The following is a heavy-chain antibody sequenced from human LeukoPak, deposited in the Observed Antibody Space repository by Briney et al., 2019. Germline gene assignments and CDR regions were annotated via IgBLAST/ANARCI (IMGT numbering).Heavy chain of an antibody. CDR3: AKAPQGSGWYYFDY. D-gene: IGHD6-19*01. J-gene: IGHJ4*02. CDR2: ISWNSGSI. V-gene: IGHV3-9*01. CDR1: GFTFDDYA. Sequence: SLTLSCAASGFTFDDYAMHWVRQPPGKGLEWVSCISWNSGSIGYADSVKCRFPISRDNAKNSRYLQMNSLRAEHTALYYCAKAPQGSGWYYFDYWGQGTLVTVSS.